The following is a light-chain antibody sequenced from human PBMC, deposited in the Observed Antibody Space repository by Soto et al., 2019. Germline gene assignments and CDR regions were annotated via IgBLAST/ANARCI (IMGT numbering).Light chain of an antibody. CDR1: QGISSA. CDR2: DAS. V-gene: IGKV1-13*02. Sequence: AIQLTQSPSSLSASVGDRVTITCRASQGISSALAWYQQKPGKAPKLLIYDASSLKSGVPSRFSGSGSGTDFTLTVTSLQPEDFATYYCQQFNSYPLTFGPGTNVDIK. J-gene: IGKJ3*01. CDR3: QQFNSYPLT.